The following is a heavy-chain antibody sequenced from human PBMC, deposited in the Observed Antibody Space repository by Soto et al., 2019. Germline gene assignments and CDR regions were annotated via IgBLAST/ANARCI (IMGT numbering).Heavy chain of an antibody. CDR2: IDPGDSDT. CDR3: ARHLEYSSSFSADY. D-gene: IGHD6-6*01. V-gene: IGHV5-51*01. Sequence: GESLKISCKGSGYSFTSYWISWVRQMPGKGLEWMGRIDPGDSDTRYSPSFQGQVTISADKSISTAYLQWSSLKASDTAMYYCARHLEYSSSFSADYWGQGTLVTVSS. CDR1: GYSFTSYW. J-gene: IGHJ4*02.